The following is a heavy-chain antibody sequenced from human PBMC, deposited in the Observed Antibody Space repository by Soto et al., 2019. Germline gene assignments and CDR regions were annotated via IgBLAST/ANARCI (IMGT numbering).Heavy chain of an antibody. D-gene: IGHD6-13*01. J-gene: IGHJ4*02. CDR1: GYTFTSYD. CDR2: MNPNSGNT. V-gene: IGHV1-8*01. CDR3: AREKSSRYDH. Sequence: QVQLVQAGAEVKQPGASVKVSCKASGYTFTSYDIHWVRQATGQGLEWMGWMNPNSGNTVYAQKFQGRVTMTRNTSISTAYMELSSLRSEDTAVYYCAREKSSRYDHWGQGTLVTVSS.